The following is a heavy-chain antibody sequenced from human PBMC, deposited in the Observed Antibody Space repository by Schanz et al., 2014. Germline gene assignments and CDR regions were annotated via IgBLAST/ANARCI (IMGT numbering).Heavy chain of an antibody. D-gene: IGHD4-17*01. J-gene: IGHJ4*02. CDR2: IWNNGVTK. Sequence: HEQLVESGGGLVKPGGSLRLSCAASGFTFSDHYMDWVRQAPGKGLEWVAVIWNNGVTKYYADSVRGRFTISRDRFQNTLYLRMSSLRAEDTAVYYCARPRFDYGEVDYWGQGTLVTVSS. CDR1: GFTFSDHY. CDR3: ARPRFDYGEVDY. V-gene: IGHV3-33*08.